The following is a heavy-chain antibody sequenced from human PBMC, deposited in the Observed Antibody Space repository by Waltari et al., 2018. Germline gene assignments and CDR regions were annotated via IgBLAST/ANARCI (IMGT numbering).Heavy chain of an antibody. CDR2: ITYDGTNK. CDR3: ARAPNAGHCGGGSCYYGDY. Sequence: QVQVVGSGGGGGQPGRALGLYCAASGFIFSDFAMQWGRQAPGKGLEWVAFITYDGTNKYYLDSVGGRFTISRDNSKNTVYLQVNSLRGEDTAVYYCARAPNAGHCGGGSCYYGDYWGQGTLVIVSS. V-gene: IGHV3-30*04. D-gene: IGHD2-15*01. J-gene: IGHJ4*02. CDR1: GFIFSDFA.